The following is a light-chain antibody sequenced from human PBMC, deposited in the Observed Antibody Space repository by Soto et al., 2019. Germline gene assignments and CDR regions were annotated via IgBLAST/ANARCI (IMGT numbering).Light chain of an antibody. CDR3: QHYNSYSQA. CDR2: KAS. V-gene: IGKV1-5*03. CDR1: QTISSW. J-gene: IGKJ1*01. Sequence: DIQMTQSPSTLSGSVGDRVTITCRASQTISSWLAWYKQKPGKAPKLLIYKASTLKSGVPSRFSGSGSGTEFTLTISSLQPDDFATYYSQHYNSYSQAFGQGTKVELK.